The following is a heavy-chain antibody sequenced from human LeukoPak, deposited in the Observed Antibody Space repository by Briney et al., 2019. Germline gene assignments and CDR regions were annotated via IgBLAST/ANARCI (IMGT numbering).Heavy chain of an antibody. Sequence: SQTLSLTCVISGDSVSNNNAGWNWIRQSPSRGLEWLGRTYQRSRWYSDYAVSLKSRLTISPDTSKNQVSLHLNSVTPEDTAVYYCVGGRIAVAGIFEFWGQGTPVTVSS. V-gene: IGHV6-1*01. CDR2: TYQRSRWYS. CDR1: GDSVSNNNAG. CDR3: VGGRIAVAGIFEF. J-gene: IGHJ4*02. D-gene: IGHD6-19*01.